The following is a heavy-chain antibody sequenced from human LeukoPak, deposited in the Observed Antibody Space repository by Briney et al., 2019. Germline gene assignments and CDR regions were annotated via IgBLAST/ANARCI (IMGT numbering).Heavy chain of an antibody. CDR3: ARTAPGLPTLGY. V-gene: IGHV4-59*01. CDR1: GGSISSYY. D-gene: IGHD3-16*01. J-gene: IGHJ4*02. CDR2: IYYSGST. Sequence: SGTLSLTCTVSGGSISSYYWSWIRQPPGKGLEWIGYIYYSGSTNYNPSLKSRVTISVDTSKNQFSLKLSSVTAADTAVYYCARTAPGLPTLGYWGQGTLVTVSS.